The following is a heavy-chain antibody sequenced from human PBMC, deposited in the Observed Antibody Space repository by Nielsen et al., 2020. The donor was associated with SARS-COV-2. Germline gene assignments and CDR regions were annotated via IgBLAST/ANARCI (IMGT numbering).Heavy chain of an antibody. J-gene: IGHJ6*02. CDR2: INSDGSST. CDR1: EFTFSSYW. V-gene: IGHV3-74*01. CDR3: AKDMGFGSSDDYYYGMDV. D-gene: IGHD6-6*01. Sequence: GESLKISCAASEFTFSSYWMHWVRQAPGKGLVWVSRINSDGSSTSYADSVKGRFTISRDNAKNSLYLQMNSLRAEDTALYYCAKDMGFGSSDDYYYGMDVWGQGTTVTVSS.